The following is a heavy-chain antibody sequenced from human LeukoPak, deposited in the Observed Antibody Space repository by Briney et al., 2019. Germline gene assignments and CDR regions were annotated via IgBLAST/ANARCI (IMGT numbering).Heavy chain of an antibody. J-gene: IGHJ5*02. CDR2: IKSKTDGGTT. D-gene: IGHD2-15*01. Sequence: GESLRLSCAASGFTFSNAWMSWVRQAPGKGLEWVGRIKSKTDGGTTDYAAPVKGRFTISRDDSKNTLYLQMNSLKTEDTAVYYCTTELGYCSGGSCPVPNWFDPWGQGTLVTVSS. V-gene: IGHV3-15*01. CDR1: GFTFSNAW. CDR3: TTELGYCSGGSCPVPNWFDP.